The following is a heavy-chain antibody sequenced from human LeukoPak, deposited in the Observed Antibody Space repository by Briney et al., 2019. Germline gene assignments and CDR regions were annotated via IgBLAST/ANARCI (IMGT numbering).Heavy chain of an antibody. D-gene: IGHD6-19*01. Sequence: GGSLRLSCTASGFTFGDYAMSWFRQAPGKGLEWVGFIRSKAYGGTTEYAASVKGRFTISRDDSKSIAYLQMNSLKTEDTAVYYCTRRYGSGWLNYYYYGMDVWGQGTTVTVSS. V-gene: IGHV3-49*03. CDR2: IRSKAYGGTT. CDR3: TRRYGSGWLNYYYYGMDV. CDR1: GFTFGDYA. J-gene: IGHJ6*02.